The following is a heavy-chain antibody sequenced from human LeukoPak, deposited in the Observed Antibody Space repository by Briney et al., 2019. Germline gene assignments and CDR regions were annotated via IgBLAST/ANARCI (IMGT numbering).Heavy chain of an antibody. CDR1: GFTFSSYS. CDR2: ISSSSSYI. D-gene: IGHD1-26*01. V-gene: IGHV3-21*01. J-gene: IGHJ4*02. CDR3: ASPLLGATDY. Sequence: GGSLRLSCAASGFTFSSYSMNWVRQAPGKVLEWVSSISSSSSYIYYADSVKGRFTISRDNAKNSLYLQMNSLRAEDTAVYYCASPLLGATDYWGQGTLVTVSS.